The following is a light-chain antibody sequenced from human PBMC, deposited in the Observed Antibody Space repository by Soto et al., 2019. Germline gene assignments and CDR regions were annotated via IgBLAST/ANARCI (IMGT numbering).Light chain of an antibody. V-gene: IGKV1-8*01. CDR3: QQYYSYSEA. CDR2: AAS. Sequence: AILTTQSPSSFSASPGDRVTITCRASQGISSYLAWYQQKPGKAPKLLIYAASTLQSGVPSRFSGSGSGTDFTLTISCLQSEDFATYYCQQYYSYSEAFGQGTKVDIK. CDR1: QGISSY. J-gene: IGKJ1*01.